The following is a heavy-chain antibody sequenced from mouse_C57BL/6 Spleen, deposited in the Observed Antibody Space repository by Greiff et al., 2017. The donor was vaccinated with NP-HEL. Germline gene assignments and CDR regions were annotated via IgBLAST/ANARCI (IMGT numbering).Heavy chain of an antibody. CDR2: ISSGSSTI. J-gene: IGHJ2*01. CDR1: GFTFSDYG. D-gene: IGHD1-1*01. Sequence: DVMLVESGGGLVKPGGSLKLSCAASGFTFSDYGMHWVRQAPEKGLEWVAYISSGSSTIYYADTVKGRFTISRDNAKNTLFLQMTSLRSEDTAMYYCARDAITTVVAPFDYWGQGTTLTVSS. CDR3: ARDAITTVVAPFDY. V-gene: IGHV5-17*01.